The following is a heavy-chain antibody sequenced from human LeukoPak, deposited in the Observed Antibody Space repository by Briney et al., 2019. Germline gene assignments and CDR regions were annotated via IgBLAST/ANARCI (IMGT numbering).Heavy chain of an antibody. CDR1: GYTFTGYY. V-gene: IGHV1-2*02. Sequence: GASVTVSCKASGYTFTGYYMHWVRQAPGQGLEWMGWINPNSGGTNYAQKFQGRVTMTRDTSISTAYMELSRLRSDDTAVYYCASLYYYDSSGYYPTYDYWGQGTLVTVSS. CDR3: ASLYYYDSSGYYPTYDY. D-gene: IGHD3-22*01. J-gene: IGHJ4*02. CDR2: INPNSGGT.